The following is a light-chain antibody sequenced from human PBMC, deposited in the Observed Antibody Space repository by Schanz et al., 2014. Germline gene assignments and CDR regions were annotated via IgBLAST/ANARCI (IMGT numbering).Light chain of an antibody. CDR1: QSGSDSF. CDR2: GTS. V-gene: IGKV3D-20*02. J-gene: IGKJ4*01. CDR3: QQRSNWPLT. Sequence: EIALTQSPGTLPLSPGERATLSCRASQSGSDSFLAWYQQKPGQGPRLLIYGTSTRATGIPDRFSGSGSGTDFTLAISRLEPEDFAVYYCQQRSNWPLTFGGGTKVEIK.